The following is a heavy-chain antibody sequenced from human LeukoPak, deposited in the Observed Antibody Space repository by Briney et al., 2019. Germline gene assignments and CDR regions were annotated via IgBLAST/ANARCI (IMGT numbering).Heavy chain of an antibody. J-gene: IGHJ4*02. CDR3: AREDGYCSGGNCYSYFDS. V-gene: IGHV3-7*01. D-gene: IGHD2-15*01. CDR2: IKKTGSET. CDR1: GFTFSNSW. Sequence: GGSLRISCAASGFTFSNSWMSWVRQAPGKGLEWVAYIKKTGSETYYVDSVKGRFTITRDNARNSLFLQMNSLRAEDTAVYYCAREDGYCSGGNCYSYFDSWGQGTLVTVSS.